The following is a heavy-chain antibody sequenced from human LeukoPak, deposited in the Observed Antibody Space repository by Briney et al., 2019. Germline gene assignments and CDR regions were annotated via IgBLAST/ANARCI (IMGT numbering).Heavy chain of an antibody. D-gene: IGHD6-19*01. CDR3: ARGGVIAVAGSDAFDI. Sequence: ASVTVSCKASGHNFTSYYMYRVRQAPGQWLEWMGMINPSGGSTSYAQKFQGRVTMTRDTSTSTVYMELSSLRSEDTAVDYCARGGVIAVAGSDAFDIWGQGTTVTVSS. J-gene: IGHJ3*02. CDR2: INPSGGST. CDR1: GHNFTSYY. V-gene: IGHV1-46*01.